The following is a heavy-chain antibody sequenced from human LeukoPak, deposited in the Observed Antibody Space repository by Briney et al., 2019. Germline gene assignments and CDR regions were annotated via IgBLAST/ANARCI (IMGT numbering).Heavy chain of an antibody. D-gene: IGHD6-13*01. CDR1: GGSISSYY. V-gene: IGHV4-59*12. CDR2: IYYSGST. CDR3: ARDRSIAAAGTAPSV. J-gene: IGHJ4*02. Sequence: PSETLSLTCTVSGGSISSYYWSWIRQPPGKGLEWIGSIYYSGSTYYNPSLKSRVTISVDTSKNQFSLKLSSVTAADTAVYYCARDRSIAAAGTAPSVWGQGTLVTVSS.